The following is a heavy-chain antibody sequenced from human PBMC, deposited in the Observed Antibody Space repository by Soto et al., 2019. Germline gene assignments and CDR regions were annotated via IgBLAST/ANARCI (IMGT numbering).Heavy chain of an antibody. Sequence: QITLKESGPTLVKPTQTLTPTCTFSGFSLSTSGVGVGWIRQPPGKALEWLALIYWDDDKRYSPSLKSRLTITKDTSKNQVVLTMTNMDPVDTATYYCAPRQHSGSSQIWFAPWGQGTLVTVSS. J-gene: IGHJ5*02. CDR1: GFSLSTSGVG. D-gene: IGHD1-26*01. CDR2: IYWDDDK. CDR3: APRQHSGSSQIWFAP. V-gene: IGHV2-5*02.